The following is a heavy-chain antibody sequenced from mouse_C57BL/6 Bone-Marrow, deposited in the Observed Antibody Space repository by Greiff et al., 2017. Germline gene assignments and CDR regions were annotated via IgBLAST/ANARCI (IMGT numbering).Heavy chain of an antibody. CDR3: ARGYDYDYAMDY. CDR2: INPNYGTT. D-gene: IGHD2-4*01. Sequence: EVQLQQSGPELVKPGASVTISCKASGYSFTDYNLNWVKQSNGKSLEWIGVINPNYGTTSYNQKFKGKATLTVDQSSSPAYLQLNSLTSEDSAVYYCARGYDYDYAMDYWGQGTSVTVSS. CDR1: GYSFTDYN. V-gene: IGHV1-39*01. J-gene: IGHJ4*01.